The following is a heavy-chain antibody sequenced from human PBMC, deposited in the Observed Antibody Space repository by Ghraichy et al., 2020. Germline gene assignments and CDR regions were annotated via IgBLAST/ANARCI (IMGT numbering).Heavy chain of an antibody. Sequence: SETLSLTCTVSGISMTNYYWSWIRQSPGKGLEWIGYIHYTGSTDYNPSFKSRVAISIDTSNHQFSLRLTSVTASDTAVYYCVRSSDPLIAYEIDYWGQGTLINVSS. V-gene: IGHV4-59*08. CDR2: IHYTGST. D-gene: IGHD2-21*01. CDR1: GISMTNYY. CDR3: VRSSDPLIAYEIDY. J-gene: IGHJ4*02.